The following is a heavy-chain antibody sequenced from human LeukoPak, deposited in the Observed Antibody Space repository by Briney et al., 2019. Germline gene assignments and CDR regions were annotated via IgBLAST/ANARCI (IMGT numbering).Heavy chain of an antibody. V-gene: IGHV4-34*01. Sequence: SETLSLTCAVYGWTFSGYYWPWIRQPPGKGLEWIGEINHSGDTNYNPSLMSRVTISVDTSKNQFSLKLSSVTAADTAVYYCVRGRVKGKYWGQGTLVTVSS. J-gene: IGHJ4*02. CDR2: INHSGDT. D-gene: IGHD2/OR15-2a*01. CDR1: GWTFSGYY. CDR3: VRGRVKGKY.